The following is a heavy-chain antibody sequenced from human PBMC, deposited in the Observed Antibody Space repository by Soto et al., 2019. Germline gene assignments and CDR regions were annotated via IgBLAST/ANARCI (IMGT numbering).Heavy chain of an antibody. CDR2: VYYTGST. J-gene: IGHJ4*02. D-gene: IGHD6-19*01. Sequence: LSLPCSVSGGSVSGSYWSWIRQSPGKGLEWLGYVYYTGSTNYSPSLRSRVSISVDTSKDEFSLRLSSVTAADTAVYFCARSVAVPGAHIDYWGQGTQVTVSS. CDR1: GGSVSGSY. CDR3: ARSVAVPGAHIDY. V-gene: IGHV4-59*02.